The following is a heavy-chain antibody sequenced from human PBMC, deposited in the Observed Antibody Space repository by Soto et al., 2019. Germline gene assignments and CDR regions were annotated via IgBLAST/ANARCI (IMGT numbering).Heavy chain of an antibody. J-gene: IGHJ4*02. Sequence: GGSLRLSCAASGFTFSSYAMSWVRQAPGKGLEWVSAISGMGGSTYYADSGKGRFTISRDNSKNTLYLQMNSLRAEDTAVYYCAKEGRHVDIVATPYFDYWGQGTLVTVSS. V-gene: IGHV3-23*01. D-gene: IGHD5-12*01. CDR2: ISGMGGST. CDR1: GFTFSSYA. CDR3: AKEGRHVDIVATPYFDY.